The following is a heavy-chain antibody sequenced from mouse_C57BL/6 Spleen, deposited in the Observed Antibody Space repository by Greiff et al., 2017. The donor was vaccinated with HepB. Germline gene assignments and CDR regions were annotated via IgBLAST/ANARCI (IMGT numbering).Heavy chain of an antibody. CDR2: IHPNSGST. J-gene: IGHJ1*03. D-gene: IGHD1-1*01. Sequence: QVHVKQPGAELVKPGASVKLSCKASGYTFTSYWMHWVKQRPGQGLEWIGMIHPNSGSTNYNEKFKSKATLTVDKSSSTAYMQLSSLTSEDSAVYYCARSYYGSRYWYFDVWGTGTTVTVSS. CDR3: ARSYYGSRYWYFDV. V-gene: IGHV1-64*01. CDR1: GYTFTSYW.